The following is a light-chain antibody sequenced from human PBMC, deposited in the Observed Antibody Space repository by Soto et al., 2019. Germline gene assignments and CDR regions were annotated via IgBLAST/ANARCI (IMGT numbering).Light chain of an antibody. CDR2: KAS. CDR1: QSMSSW. CDR3: EQYNSYPWT. V-gene: IGKV1-5*03. J-gene: IGKJ1*01. Sequence: DNQMTQSPSSLSASVGDRVTITCRASQSMSSWLAWYQQKPGQAPELLIYKASNLQTGVPSRFSGSGSGTEFTLTISSLQPDDFATYYCEQYNSYPWTCGQGTKVEI.